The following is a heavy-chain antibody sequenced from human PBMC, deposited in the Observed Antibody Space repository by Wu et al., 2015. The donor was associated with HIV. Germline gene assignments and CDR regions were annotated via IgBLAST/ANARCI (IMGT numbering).Heavy chain of an antibody. Sequence: QVQLVQSGAEVKKPGSSVKVSCKTSGGTLNNYSFNWVRQAPGQGLEWMGGITSLSGTTTYAQRFQGKITITTDESTGTAYMEVNTLRQDDTAVYFVTRGLGVVEDYWGQGTRGHRL. V-gene: IGHV1-69*05. CDR2: ITSLSGTT. CDR1: GGTLNNYS. D-gene: IGHD2-15*01. CDR3: TRGLGVVEDY. J-gene: IGHJ4*02.